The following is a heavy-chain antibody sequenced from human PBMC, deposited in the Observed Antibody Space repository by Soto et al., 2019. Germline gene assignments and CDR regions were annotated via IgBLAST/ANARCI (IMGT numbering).Heavy chain of an antibody. CDR3: ARQGDCSGGSCYNAFDI. D-gene: IGHD2-15*01. J-gene: IGHJ3*02. CDR1: GGSISSSGCY. Sequence: SETLSVTCPVSGGSISSSGCYWGWIRQPPGKGLEWIGSIYYSGSTYYNPSLKSRVTISVDTSKNQFSLKLSSVTAADTAVYYCARQGDCSGGSCYNAFDIWGQGTMVTVSS. V-gene: IGHV4-39*01. CDR2: IYYSGST.